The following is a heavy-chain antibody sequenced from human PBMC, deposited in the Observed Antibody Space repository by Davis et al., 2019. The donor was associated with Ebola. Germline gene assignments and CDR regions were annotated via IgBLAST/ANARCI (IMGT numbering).Heavy chain of an antibody. D-gene: IGHD3-10*01. Sequence: ASVKVSCKASGYTFTSYGISWVRQAPGQGLEWMGWISAYNGNTNYAQKLQGRVTMTTDTSTSTAYMELRSLRSDDTAVYYCARINYYGSGSYYPPHYYYGMDVWGQGTTVTVSS. CDR1: GYTFTSYG. CDR2: ISAYNGNT. V-gene: IGHV1-18*01. J-gene: IGHJ6*02. CDR3: ARINYYGSGSYYPPHYYYGMDV.